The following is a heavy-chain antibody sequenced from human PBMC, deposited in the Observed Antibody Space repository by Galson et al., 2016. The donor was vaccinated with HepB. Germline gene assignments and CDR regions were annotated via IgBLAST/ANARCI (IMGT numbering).Heavy chain of an antibody. CDR2: INPSAGIA. CDR3: VRVRGDYYSAFDI. Sequence: SVKVSCKASGYTFSMYFIHWVRQAPGQGLEWMGIINPSAGIAYYEQKFQGRVTMTRDTSTSTVYLELSILRSEDTAVYYCVRVRGDYYSAFDIWGQGTMVTISS. CDR1: GYTFSMYF. V-gene: IGHV1-46*01. J-gene: IGHJ3*02. D-gene: IGHD1-26*01.